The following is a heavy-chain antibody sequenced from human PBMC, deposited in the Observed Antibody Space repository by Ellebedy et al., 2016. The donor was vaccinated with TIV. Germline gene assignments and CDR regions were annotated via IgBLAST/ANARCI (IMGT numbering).Heavy chain of an antibody. J-gene: IGHJ4*02. Sequence: GESLKISCAASGFTLSSYGMNWVRQAPGKGLEWVSGITSAGVGTYNTASVKGRFTISRDNSKNTLFLQMSSLRVEDTAVYYCAKDSKWELSDFDYWGQGTLVTVSS. V-gene: IGHV3-23*01. D-gene: IGHD1-26*01. CDR1: GFTLSSYG. CDR3: AKDSKWELSDFDY. CDR2: ITSAGVGT.